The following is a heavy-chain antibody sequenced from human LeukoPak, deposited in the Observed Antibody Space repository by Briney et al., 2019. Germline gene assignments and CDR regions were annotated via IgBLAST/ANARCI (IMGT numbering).Heavy chain of an antibody. CDR2: IYYGGST. V-gene: IGHV4-39*01. Sequence: PSETLSLTCTVSGGSISNNNQYWGWIRQPPGKGLEWIGSIYYGGSTYYNPSLKSRVTISVDTSNYQFSLKLTSVTAADTAVYYCARHVPNRVATHFDHWGQGSLVTVSS. CDR3: ARHVPNRVATHFDH. CDR1: GGSISNNNQY. D-gene: IGHD5-12*01. J-gene: IGHJ4*02.